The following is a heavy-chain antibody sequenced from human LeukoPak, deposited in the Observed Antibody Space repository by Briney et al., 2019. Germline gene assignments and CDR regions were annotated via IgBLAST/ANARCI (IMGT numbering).Heavy chain of an antibody. Sequence: NPSETLSLTCTVSGGSISGYYWSWIRQPPGKGLEWIGEINHSGSTNYNPSLKSRVTISVDTSKNQFSLKLSSVTAADTAVYYCARHGYSSGWYDWGFDYWGQGTLVTVSS. V-gene: IGHV4-34*01. D-gene: IGHD6-19*01. J-gene: IGHJ4*02. CDR2: INHSGST. CDR3: ARHGYSSGWYDWGFDY. CDR1: GGSISGYY.